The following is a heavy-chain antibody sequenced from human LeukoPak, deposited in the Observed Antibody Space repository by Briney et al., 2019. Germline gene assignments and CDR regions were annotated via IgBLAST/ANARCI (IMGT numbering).Heavy chain of an antibody. J-gene: IGHJ4*02. Sequence: GGSLRLPCAASGFTFSNAWMSWVRQAPGKGLEWVGRIKSKTDGGTTDYAAPVKGRFTISRDDSKTTVNLQMNSLKTEDTAVYYCTIGYGEAGYWGQGTLVTVSS. D-gene: IGHD4-17*01. CDR2: IKSKTDGGTT. CDR1: GFTFSNAW. V-gene: IGHV3-15*01. CDR3: TIGYGEAGY.